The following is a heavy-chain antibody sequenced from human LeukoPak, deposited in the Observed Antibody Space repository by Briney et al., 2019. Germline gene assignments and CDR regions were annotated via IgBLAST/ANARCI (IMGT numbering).Heavy chain of an antibody. CDR2: MYYRSNT. CDR3: ARAHYYDSSGYYV. Sequence: SETLSLTCTVSGDSISSSSYYWGWIRQPPGKGLEWIGNMYYRSNTYYNPSLKSRVTMSVDTSKNQFSLKLSSVTAADTAVYYCARAHYYDSSGYYVWGQGTLVTVSS. D-gene: IGHD3-22*01. CDR1: GDSISSSSYY. V-gene: IGHV4-39*07. J-gene: IGHJ4*02.